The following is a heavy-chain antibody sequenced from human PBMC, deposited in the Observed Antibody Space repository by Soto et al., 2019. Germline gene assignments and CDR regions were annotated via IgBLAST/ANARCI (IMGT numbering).Heavy chain of an antibody. J-gene: IGHJ4*02. CDR1: GGSISSYY. D-gene: IGHD3-22*01. CDR2: IYYSGST. CDR3: ARHYYYDSSGYYYGN. V-gene: IGHV4-59*08. Sequence: SETLSLTCTVSGGSISSYYWSWIRQPPGKGLEWIGYIYYSGSTNYNPSLKSRVTISVDTSKNQFSLKLSSVTAADTAVFYCARHYYYDSSGYYYGNWGQGTLVTVS.